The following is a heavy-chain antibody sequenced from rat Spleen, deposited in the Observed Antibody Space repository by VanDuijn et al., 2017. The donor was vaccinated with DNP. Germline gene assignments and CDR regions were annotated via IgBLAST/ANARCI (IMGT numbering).Heavy chain of an antibody. CDR1: GFTFNDYY. D-gene: IGHD1-11*01. CDR2: ISYNGNNT. CDR3: TRINYGGYYYVMDA. J-gene: IGHJ4*01. V-gene: IGHV5-29*01. Sequence: EVQLVESDGGLVQPGRSLKLSCAVSGFTFNDYYMAWVRQAPAKGLEWVATISYNGNNTYYRDSVKGRFTISRDNAQSTLYLQMNSLRSEDTATYYCTRINYGGYYYVMDAWGQGTSVTVSS.